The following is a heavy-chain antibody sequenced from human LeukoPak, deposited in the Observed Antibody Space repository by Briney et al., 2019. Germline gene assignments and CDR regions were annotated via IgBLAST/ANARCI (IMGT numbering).Heavy chain of an antibody. CDR2: ISGSGGST. D-gene: IGHD3-22*01. Sequence: AGGSLRLSCAASGFTVSSNYMSWVRQAPGKGLEWVSAISGSGGSTYYADSVKGRFTISRDNSKNTLYLQMNSLRAEDTAVYYCARSSERKYYFDYWGQGTLVTVSS. CDR1: GFTVSSNY. V-gene: IGHV3-53*01. J-gene: IGHJ4*02. CDR3: ARSSERKYYFDY.